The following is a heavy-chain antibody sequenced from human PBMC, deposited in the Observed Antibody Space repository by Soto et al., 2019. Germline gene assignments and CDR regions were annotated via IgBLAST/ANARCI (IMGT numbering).Heavy chain of an antibody. Sequence: QVHVQQWGAGLLKPSETLSLTCAVSGESYNPYFWSWVRQPPGKGLEWIAEINQSGGTYYNPSLKNRLAISLDTSKNQFSLTLNSVTAAETAMYYCAIGQGGTNFWGQGTLVTVSS. CDR1: GESYNPYF. V-gene: IGHV4-34*02. CDR2: INQSGGT. D-gene: IGHD3-16*01. J-gene: IGHJ4*02. CDR3: AIGQGGTNF.